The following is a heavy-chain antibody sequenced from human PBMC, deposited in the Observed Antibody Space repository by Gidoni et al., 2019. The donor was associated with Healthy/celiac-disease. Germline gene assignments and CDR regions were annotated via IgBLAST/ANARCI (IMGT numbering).Heavy chain of an antibody. Sequence: SSYAMHWVRQAPGKGLEWVAVISYDGSNKYYADSVKGRFTISRDNSKNTLYLQLDSLRAEDTAVYYCARERAVGNWNPGYYYYYGMDVWGQGTTVTVSS. D-gene: IGHD1-1*01. V-gene: IGHV3-30*04. CDR2: ISYDGSNK. CDR1: SSYA. J-gene: IGHJ6*02. CDR3: ARERAVGNWNPGYYYYYGMDV.